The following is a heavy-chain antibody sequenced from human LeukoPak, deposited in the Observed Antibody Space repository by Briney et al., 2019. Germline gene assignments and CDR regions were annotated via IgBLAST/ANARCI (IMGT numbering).Heavy chain of an antibody. CDR3: AREGYSSSWYNSYYYYYYMDV. D-gene: IGHD6-13*01. CDR1: GGSFSGYY. Sequence: SETLSLTCAVYGGSFSGYYWSWIRQPPGKGLEWIGEINHSGSTNYNPSLKSRVTISVDTSKNQFSLKLSSVTAADTAVYYCAREGYSSSWYNSYYYYYYMDVWGKGTTVTVSS. V-gene: IGHV4-34*01. CDR2: INHSGST. J-gene: IGHJ6*03.